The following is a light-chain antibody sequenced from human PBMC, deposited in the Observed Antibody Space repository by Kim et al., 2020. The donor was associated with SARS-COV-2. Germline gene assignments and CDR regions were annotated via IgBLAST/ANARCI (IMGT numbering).Light chain of an antibody. Sequence: ALGKRVRITGEGARLKSYYASRYQQKPGQAPVLDIYGKNNRPSGIPVRFSGSSSGNSASLTITGAQAEDEADYYCNSRDSSGNHGVFGGGTQLTVL. CDR2: GKN. CDR3: NSRDSSGNHGV. V-gene: IGLV3-19*01. J-gene: IGLJ2*01. CDR1: RLKSYY.